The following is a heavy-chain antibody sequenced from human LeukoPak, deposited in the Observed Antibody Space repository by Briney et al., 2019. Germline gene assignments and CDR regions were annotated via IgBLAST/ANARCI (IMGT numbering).Heavy chain of an antibody. V-gene: IGHV4-59*08. Sequence: SETLSLTRTVSGGSIGGYSWTWIRQPPGMGLELIGYIRNSGSTNYNPSLNSRVTISVDTSKNQFSLKLSSVTAADTASYFCARRGDYERGYFDHWGHGALVTVSS. CDR3: ARRGDYERGYFDH. CDR1: GGSIGGYS. CDR2: IRNSGST. D-gene: IGHD4-17*01. J-gene: IGHJ4*01.